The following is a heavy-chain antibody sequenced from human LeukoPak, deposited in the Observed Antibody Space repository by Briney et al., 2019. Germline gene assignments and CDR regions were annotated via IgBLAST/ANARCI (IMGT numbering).Heavy chain of an antibody. Sequence: ASVKVSCKASGYTFTGYYMHWVRQAPGQGLEWMGWINPNSGGTNYAQKFQGRVTMTRDTSISTAYMELSRLRSDDTAVYYCAREIGIALMVYAPAGFDPWGQGTLVTVSS. D-gene: IGHD2-8*01. CDR2: INPNSGGT. CDR1: GYTFTGYY. V-gene: IGHV1-2*02. CDR3: AREIGIALMVYAPAGFDP. J-gene: IGHJ5*02.